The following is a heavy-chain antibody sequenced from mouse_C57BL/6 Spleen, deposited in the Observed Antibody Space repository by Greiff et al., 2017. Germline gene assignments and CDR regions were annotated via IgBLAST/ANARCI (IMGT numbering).Heavy chain of an antibody. D-gene: IGHD2-4*01. CDR1: GYTFTDYY. CDR3: ARRGDDYDRGYWYFDV. V-gene: IGHV1-26*01. J-gene: IGHJ1*03. CDR2: INPNNGGT. Sequence: EVQLQQSGPELVKPGASVKISCKASGYTFTDYYMNWVKQSHGKSLEWIGDINPNNGGTSYNQKFKGKATLTVDKSSSTAYMERRSLTSEDSAVYYCARRGDDYDRGYWYFDVWGTGTTVTVSS.